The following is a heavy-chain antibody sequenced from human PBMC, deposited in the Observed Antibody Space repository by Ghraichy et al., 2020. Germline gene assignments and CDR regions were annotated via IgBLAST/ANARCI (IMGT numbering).Heavy chain of an antibody. CDR3: ARDEGYDILTGYYKFEY. D-gene: IGHD3-9*01. CDR1: GFTFGDFA. CDR2: IRYDGSKK. Sequence: GGSLRLSCIASGFTFGDFAIHWVRQAPGKGLEWVAFIRYDGSKKFYADSVKGRFTISRDNSKNTLYLQMNSLRAEDTAVYYCARDEGYDILTGYYKFEYWGQGTLVTVSS. J-gene: IGHJ4*02. V-gene: IGHV3-30*02.